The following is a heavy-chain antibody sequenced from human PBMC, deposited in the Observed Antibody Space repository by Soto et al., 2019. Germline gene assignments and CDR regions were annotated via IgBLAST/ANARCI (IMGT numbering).Heavy chain of an antibody. CDR2: IIPIFGTA. D-gene: IGHD6-13*01. CDR1: GGTFSSYA. Sequence: SVKVSCKASGGTFSSYAISWVRQAPGQGLEWMGGIIPIFGTANYAQKFQGRVTITADESTSTAYMELSSLRSEDTAVYYCARGPRIAGPNDYWVQGTLVTVSS. J-gene: IGHJ4*02. V-gene: IGHV1-69*13. CDR3: ARGPRIAGPNDY.